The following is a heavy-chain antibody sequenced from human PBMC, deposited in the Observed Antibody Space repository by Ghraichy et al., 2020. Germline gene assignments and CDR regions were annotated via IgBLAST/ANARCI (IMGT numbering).Heavy chain of an antibody. CDR2: IYHSGST. Sequence: SETLSLTCAVSGYSISSGYYWGWIRQPPGKGLEWIGSIYHSGSTYYNPSLKSRVTISVDTSKNQFYLKLSSVTAADTAVYYCARDIGQQLVRFFTLGYGNWFDPWGQGTLVTVSS. CDR3: ARDIGQQLVRFFTLGYGNWFDP. CDR1: GYSISSGYY. V-gene: IGHV4-38-2*02. D-gene: IGHD6-13*01. J-gene: IGHJ5*02.